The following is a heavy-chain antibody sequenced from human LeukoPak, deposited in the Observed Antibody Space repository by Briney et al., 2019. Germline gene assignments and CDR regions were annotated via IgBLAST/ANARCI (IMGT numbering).Heavy chain of an antibody. Sequence: SETLSLTCLVSGYSIGSGYFWGWIRQTPGKGLEWIGNIHHSGTTYYNPSLESRITMSVDMSKNQFSLNLSSVTAADTAVYYCARVITLVRGDAFDIWGQGTMVTVSS. V-gene: IGHV4-38-2*02. CDR1: GYSIGSGYF. CDR3: ARVITLVRGDAFDI. CDR2: IHHSGTT. D-gene: IGHD3-10*01. J-gene: IGHJ3*02.